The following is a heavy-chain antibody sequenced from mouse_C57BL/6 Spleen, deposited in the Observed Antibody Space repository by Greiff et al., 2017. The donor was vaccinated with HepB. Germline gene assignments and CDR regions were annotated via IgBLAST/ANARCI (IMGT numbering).Heavy chain of an antibody. J-gene: IGHJ2*01. V-gene: IGHV1-59*01. CDR1: GYTFTSYW. Sequence: QVQLQQPGAELVRPGTSVKLSCKASGYTFTSYWMHWVKQRPGQGLEWIGVIDPSDSYTNYNQKFKGKATLTVDTSSSTAYMQLSSLTSEDSAVYYCARSWERLRRGYFDYWGQGTTLTVSS. CDR2: IDPSDSYT. CDR3: ARSWERLRRGYFDY. D-gene: IGHD2-4*01.